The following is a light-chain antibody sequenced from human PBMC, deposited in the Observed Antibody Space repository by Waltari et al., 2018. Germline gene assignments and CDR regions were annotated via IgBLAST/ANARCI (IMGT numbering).Light chain of an antibody. J-gene: IGLJ2*01. CDR3: ASYTSTRTVI. Sequence: QSALTQPASVSGSPGQSITISCLGTRSDDGGYNYVSWYQQLPGNAPKLLIYDVTRCPSGVSVLFSGSKSGNTASLTFFGLHAWDDADYYCASYTSTRTVIFGGGTSVTVL. V-gene: IGLV2-14*01. CDR1: RSDDGGYNY. CDR2: DVT.